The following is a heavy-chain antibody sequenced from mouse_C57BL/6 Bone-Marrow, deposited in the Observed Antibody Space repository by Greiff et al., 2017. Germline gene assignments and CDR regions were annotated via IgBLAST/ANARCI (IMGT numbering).Heavy chain of an antibody. CDR1: GYTFTSYW. D-gene: IGHD2-1*01. J-gene: IGHJ4*01. V-gene: IGHV1-59*01. Sequence: VKLQQPGAELVRPGTSVKLSCKASGYTFTSYWMHWVKQRPGQGLEWIGVIDPSDSYTNYNQKFKGKATLTVDTSSSTAYMQLSSLTSEDSAVYYCARNYYGNYGFYAMDYWGQGTSVTVSS. CDR3: ARNYYGNYGFYAMDY. CDR2: IDPSDSYT.